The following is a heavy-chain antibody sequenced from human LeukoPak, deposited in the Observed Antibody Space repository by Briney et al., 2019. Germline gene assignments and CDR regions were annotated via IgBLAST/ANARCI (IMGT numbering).Heavy chain of an antibody. Sequence: SETLSLTCAVYGGSFSGYYWSWIRQPPGKGLEWIGEINHSGSTNYNPSLKSRVTISVDTSKNQFSLKLSSVTAADTAVYYCASLYHLAHDYWGQGTLVTVSS. CDR2: INHSGST. D-gene: IGHD2-8*01. V-gene: IGHV4-34*01. J-gene: IGHJ4*02. CDR3: ASLYHLAHDY. CDR1: GGSFSGYY.